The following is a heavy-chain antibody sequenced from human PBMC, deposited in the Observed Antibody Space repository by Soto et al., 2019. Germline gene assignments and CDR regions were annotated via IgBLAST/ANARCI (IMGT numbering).Heavy chain of an antibody. CDR1: GGSFSGYY. Sequence: SETLSLTCAVYGGSFSGYYWSWIRQPPGKGLEWIGEINHSGSTNYNPSLKSRVTISVDTSKNQFSLKLRSVTAADMAVFYCARAPDKYYFDSWGQGTLVTVSS. J-gene: IGHJ4*02. CDR2: INHSGST. V-gene: IGHV4-34*01. CDR3: ARAPDKYYFDS.